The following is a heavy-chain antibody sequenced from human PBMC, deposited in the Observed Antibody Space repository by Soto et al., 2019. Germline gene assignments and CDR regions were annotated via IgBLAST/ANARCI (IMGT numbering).Heavy chain of an antibody. CDR2: IYYSGST. V-gene: IGHV4-59*08. CDR3: ARLGGYYQSLDT. J-gene: IGHJ5*02. CDR1: GGSISTYY. Sequence: SETLSLTCNVSGGSISTYYWCWIRQPPGKGLEWIGYIYYSGSTNYNPSLRSRVTISVDTSKNQFSLKLSSVTAADTAFYYCARLGGYYQSLDTWGQGTLVTVSS. D-gene: IGHD3-22*01.